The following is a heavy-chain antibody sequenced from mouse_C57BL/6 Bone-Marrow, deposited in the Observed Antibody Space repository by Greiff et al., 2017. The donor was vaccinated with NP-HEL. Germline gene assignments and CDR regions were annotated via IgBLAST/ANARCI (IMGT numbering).Heavy chain of an antibody. Sequence: VQLQQSGPELVKPGASVKIPCTASGYTFTDYNMDWVKQSHGKSLEWIGDINPNNGGSIYNQKFKGKATLTVDKSSSTAYMELRSLTSEDTAVYYWARGGIYDGYYDWFAYWGQGTLVTVSA. V-gene: IGHV1-18*01. CDR1: GYTFTDYN. D-gene: IGHD2-3*01. CDR3: ARGGIYDGYYDWFAY. CDR2: INPNNGGS. J-gene: IGHJ3*01.